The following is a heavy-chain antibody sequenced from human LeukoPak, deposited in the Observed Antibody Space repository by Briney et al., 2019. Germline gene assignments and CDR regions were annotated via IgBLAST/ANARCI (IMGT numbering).Heavy chain of an antibody. CDR2: ISGSSSTI. V-gene: IGHV3-48*01. J-gene: IGHJ4*02. D-gene: IGHD6-19*01. CDR3: ARRGASSGGLDY. CDR1: GFTFSSYS. Sequence: GGSLRLSCAASGFTFSSYSMNWVRQAPGKGLEWVSYISGSSSTIYYADSVKGRFTIPRDNAKNSLYLQMNSLRAEDTAVYYCARRGASSGGLDYWGQGTLVTVSS.